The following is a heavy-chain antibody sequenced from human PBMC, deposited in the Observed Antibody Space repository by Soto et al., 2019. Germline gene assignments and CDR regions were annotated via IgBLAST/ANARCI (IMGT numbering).Heavy chain of an antibody. V-gene: IGHV6-1*01. J-gene: IGHJ5*02. Sequence: SQTRSLTCAISGDSVSSYSAAWNWIRQSPSGGLEWLGRTYYRSRFFSDYAESVKSRIIINPDTSKNQFSLQLKSVTPEDTAVYYCVRDRYSSSGWFDPWGQGTPVTVSS. CDR3: VRDRYSSSGWFDP. CDR1: GDSVSSYSAA. D-gene: IGHD3-10*01. CDR2: TYYRSRFFS.